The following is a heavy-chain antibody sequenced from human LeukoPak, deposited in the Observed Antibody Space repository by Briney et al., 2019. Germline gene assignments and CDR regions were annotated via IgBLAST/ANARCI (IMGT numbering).Heavy chain of an antibody. CDR1: GFTFSSYG. CDR2: ISYDGSNK. Sequence: QPGRSLRLSCAASGFTFSSYGMHWVRQAPGKGLEWVAVISYDGSNKYYADSVKGRFTISRDNSKNTLYLQMNSLRAEDTAVYYCAKGASMTTVTTPDYWGQGTLVTVSS. J-gene: IGHJ4*02. V-gene: IGHV3-30*18. D-gene: IGHD4-17*01. CDR3: AKGASMTTVTTPDY.